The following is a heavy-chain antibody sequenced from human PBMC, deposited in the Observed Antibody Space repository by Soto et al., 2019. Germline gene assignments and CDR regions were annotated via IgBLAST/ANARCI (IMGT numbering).Heavy chain of an antibody. CDR2: IKHRGST. D-gene: IGHD3-9*01. Sequence: PSETLYLTCAAHGASFSGYYWSWIRQPPGKGLEWIGEIKHRGSTNYNPSLKSGVTVSVDTSKNQFSLKLSTVTASDTAVYYCARGPSYYDILTGPPNPRLDYWGQGTLVTVSS. CDR3: ARGPSYYDILTGPPNPRLDY. J-gene: IGHJ4*02. V-gene: IGHV4-34*01. CDR1: GASFSGYY.